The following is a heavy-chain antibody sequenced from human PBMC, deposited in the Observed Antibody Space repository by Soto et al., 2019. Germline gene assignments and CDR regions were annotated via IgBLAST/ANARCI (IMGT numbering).Heavy chain of an antibody. D-gene: IGHD3-10*01. CDR1: GFTFSSYC. V-gene: IGHV3-30*18. J-gene: IGHJ5*02. CDR3: AKDLGSLGWFDP. Sequence: GGSLRLSCAASGFTFSSYCMHWVRQAPGKGLEWVAVISYDGSNKYYADSVKGRFTISRDNSKKTLYLQMNSLRAEDTAVYYCAKDLGSLGWFDPWGQGTMVTV. CDR2: ISYDGSNK.